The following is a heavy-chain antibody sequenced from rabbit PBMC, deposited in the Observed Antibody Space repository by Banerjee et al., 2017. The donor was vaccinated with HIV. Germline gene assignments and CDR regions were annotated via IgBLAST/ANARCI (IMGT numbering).Heavy chain of an antibody. CDR2: ISTSSGTT. Sequence: QEQLEESGGDLVKPEGSLTLTCTASGFSFSSSYWICWVRQAPGKGLQWIGCISTSSGTTYYASWAKGRFTISKTSSTTVTLQMTSLTAADTATYFCARDLYTDYVDANLWGQGTLVTVS. CDR1: GFSFSSSYW. CDR3: ARDLYTDYVDANL. J-gene: IGHJ4*01. D-gene: IGHD6-1*01. V-gene: IGHV1S45*01.